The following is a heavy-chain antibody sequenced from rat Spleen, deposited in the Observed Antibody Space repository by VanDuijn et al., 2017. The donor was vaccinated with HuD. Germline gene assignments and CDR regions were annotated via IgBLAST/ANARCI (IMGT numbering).Heavy chain of an antibody. CDR3: ARPDSAIYVMDA. D-gene: IGHD4-3*01. Sequence: EVQLVESGGGLVQPGRSLKLSCAASGFTFTDYYMAWVRQAPKKGLEWVASISYEGSTTYYGDSVKGRFTISRDNAKSTLYLQMNSLRSEDTAIYYCARPDSAIYVMDAWGQGASVTVSS. V-gene: IGHV5-22*01. CDR2: ISYEGSTT. CDR1: GFTFTDYY. J-gene: IGHJ4*01.